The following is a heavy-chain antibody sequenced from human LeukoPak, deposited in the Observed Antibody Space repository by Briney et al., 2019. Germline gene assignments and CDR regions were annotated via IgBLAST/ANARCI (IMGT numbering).Heavy chain of an antibody. D-gene: IGHD3-10*01. J-gene: IGHJ4*02. CDR2: ISSSSSYI. V-gene: IGHV3-21*01. Sequence: GRSLRLSCAASGFTFDDYAMHWVRQAPGKGLEWVSSISSSSSYIYYADSVKGRFTISRDNAKNSLYLQMNSLRAEDTAVYYCASGTLWFGELLSHDYWGQGTLVTVSS. CDR3: ASGTLWFGELLSHDY. CDR1: GFTFDDYA.